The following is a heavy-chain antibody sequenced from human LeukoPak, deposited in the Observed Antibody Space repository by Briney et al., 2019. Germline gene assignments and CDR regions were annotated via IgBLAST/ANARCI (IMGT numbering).Heavy chain of an antibody. D-gene: IGHD5-12*01. CDR3: ARERGYSGYDGPRRGAFDY. CDR1: GYTFTSYA. CDR2: INAGNGNT. J-gene: IGHJ4*02. Sequence: ASVKVSCKASGYTFTSYAMHWVRQAPGQRLEWMGWINAGNGNTKYSQKFQGRVTITRDTSASTAYMELSSLRSEDTAVYYCARERGYSGYDGPRRGAFDYWGQGTLVTVSS. V-gene: IGHV1-3*01.